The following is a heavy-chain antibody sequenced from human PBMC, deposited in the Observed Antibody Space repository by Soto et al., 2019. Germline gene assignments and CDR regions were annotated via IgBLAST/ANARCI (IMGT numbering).Heavy chain of an antibody. D-gene: IGHD3-9*01. V-gene: IGHV4-30-4*01. CDR2: IYYSGST. J-gene: IGHJ4*02. Sequence: SETLSLTCTVSGGSISSGDYYWSWIRQPPGKGLEWIGYIYYSGSTYYNPSLNSRVTISVDRSKNQVSLKLSSVTAADTAVYYCASSPPNYDILTGYNRSWDPYYFDYWGQGTLVTVSS. CDR1: GGSISSGDYY. CDR3: ASSPPNYDILTGYNRSWDPYYFDY.